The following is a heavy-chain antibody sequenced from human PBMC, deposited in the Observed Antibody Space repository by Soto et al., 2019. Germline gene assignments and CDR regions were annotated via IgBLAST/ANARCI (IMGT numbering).Heavy chain of an antibody. CDR3: ARMATFASLTWFDP. Sequence: ASVKVSCKACGYSFTNNDVSWVRQATGQGLEWMGWMNPGSGDTGYAQKFQGRVTMTRDISIATAYMELSSLRSDDTAIYYCARMATFASLTWFDPWGQGTLVTVSS. CDR2: MNPGSGDT. J-gene: IGHJ5*02. CDR1: GYSFTNND. V-gene: IGHV1-8*01. D-gene: IGHD3-16*01.